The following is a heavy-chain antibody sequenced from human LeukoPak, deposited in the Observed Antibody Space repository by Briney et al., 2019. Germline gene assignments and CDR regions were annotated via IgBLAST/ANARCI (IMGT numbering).Heavy chain of an antibody. V-gene: IGHV3-23*01. Sequence: GGSLRLSCAASGFTFRSYAMSWVRQAPGKGLEWVSAISGTGGSTYYADSVKGRFTISRDNSKNTLYLQMNSLRAEDTALYYCAKATFDNFRPTFESWGQGTLVTVSS. CDR3: AKATFDNFRPTFES. CDR2: ISGTGGST. D-gene: IGHD2/OR15-2a*01. J-gene: IGHJ4*02. CDR1: GFTFRSYA.